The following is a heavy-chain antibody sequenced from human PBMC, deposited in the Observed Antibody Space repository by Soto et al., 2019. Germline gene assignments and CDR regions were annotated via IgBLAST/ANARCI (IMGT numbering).Heavy chain of an antibody. V-gene: IGHV3-23*01. J-gene: IGHJ4*02. Sequence: GGSLRLSCAASGFTFSTYAMNWVRQAPGKGLEWLSGISDSGRNTYNADSVKGRFTISRDNSKKTVYLGMNSLRAEDTAVYYCARPPSSSSGAYWGQGTLVTVSS. CDR2: ISDSGRNT. CDR1: GFTFSTYA. D-gene: IGHD6-6*01. CDR3: ARPPSSSSGAY.